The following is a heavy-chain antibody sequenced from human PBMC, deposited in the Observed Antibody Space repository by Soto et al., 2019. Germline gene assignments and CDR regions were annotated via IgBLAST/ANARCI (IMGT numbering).Heavy chain of an antibody. D-gene: IGHD6-13*01. CDR3: ARDGIPSWVYSNSWSYFDY. Sequence: PSETLSLTCTVSGASISGSTDYWGWIRQPPGMGLEWIASIYYSGSISYNPSLRSRVTLSVDTSKSQFSLRLTSVTASDTAVYYCARDGIPSWVYSNSWSYFDYWGQGTLVTVS. J-gene: IGHJ4*02. CDR2: IYYSGSI. V-gene: IGHV4-39*02. CDR1: GASISGSTDY.